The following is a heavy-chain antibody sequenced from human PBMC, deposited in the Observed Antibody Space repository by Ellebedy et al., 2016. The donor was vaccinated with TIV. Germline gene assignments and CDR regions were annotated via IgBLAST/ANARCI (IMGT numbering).Heavy chain of an antibody. Sequence: PGGSLRLSCAASGFTFSSYWMTWVRQAPGKGLEWVAHIKQDGSEKYYVDSVKGRFTISRDNAENSLYLRMNSLRAEDTAVYYCARHGLAAGGTLLYYWGQGTLVTVSS. D-gene: IGHD6-13*01. CDR1: GFTFSSYW. CDR2: IKQDGSEK. V-gene: IGHV3-7*03. J-gene: IGHJ4*02. CDR3: ARHGLAAGGTLLYY.